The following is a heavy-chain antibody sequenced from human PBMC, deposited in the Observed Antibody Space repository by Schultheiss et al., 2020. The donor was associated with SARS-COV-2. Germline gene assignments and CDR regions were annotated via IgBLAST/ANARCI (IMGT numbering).Heavy chain of an antibody. V-gene: IGHV4-39*01. J-gene: IGHJ3*02. CDR1: GGSISSSSYY. CDR3: ATAQSRIRRRAFDI. D-gene: IGHD2-21*01. Sequence: SETLSLTCTVSGGSISSSSYYWGWIRQPPGKGLEWIGSIYYSGSTYYNPSLKSRVTITVDTSKNQFSLKLSSVTAADTAVYYCATAQSRIRRRAFDIWGQGTMVTVSS. CDR2: IYYSGST.